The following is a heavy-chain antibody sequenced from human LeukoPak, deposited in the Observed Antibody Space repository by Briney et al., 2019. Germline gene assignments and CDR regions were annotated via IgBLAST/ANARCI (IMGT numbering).Heavy chain of an antibody. V-gene: IGHV3-74*01. D-gene: IGHD3-16*02. CDR1: GFTFSGFW. Sequence: GGSLRLSCAASGFTFSGFWMHWVRQAPGKGLVWVSCISFDGSDATYADSVKGRFTISRDNAKNTLHLQMDSLTVEDTAVYYCAKDVSADDVFDLWGQGTMVSVPS. CDR3: AKDVSADDVFDL. J-gene: IGHJ3*01. CDR2: ISFDGSDA.